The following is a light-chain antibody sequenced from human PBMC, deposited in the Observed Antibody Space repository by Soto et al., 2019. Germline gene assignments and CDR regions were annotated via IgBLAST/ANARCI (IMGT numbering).Light chain of an antibody. CDR3: QSYDTRLSGSV. Sequence: QSVLTQSPSVSGAPGQRVTISCSGSSSNIGAGYDVHWYQQLPGTAPNLLIYGNNNRPSGVPDRFSGSKSGTSASLAITGLQAEDEADYYCQSYDTRLSGSVFGGGTKLTVL. CDR1: SSNIGAGYD. V-gene: IGLV1-40*01. CDR2: GNN. J-gene: IGLJ3*02.